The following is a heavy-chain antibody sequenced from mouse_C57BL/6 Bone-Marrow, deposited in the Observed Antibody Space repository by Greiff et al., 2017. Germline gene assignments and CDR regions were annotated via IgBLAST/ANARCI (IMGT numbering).Heavy chain of an antibody. V-gene: IGHV6-3*01. J-gene: IGHJ4*01. D-gene: IGHD1-1*01. CDR2: IRLKSDNYAT. CDR1: GFTFSNYW. Sequence: EVKLVESGGGLVQPGGSMKLSCVASGFTFSNYWMNWVRQSPEKGLEWVAQIRLKSDNYATHYAESVKGRFTISRDDSKSSVYLQMNNLRAEDTGIYYCTARYYGSRRYYAMDYWGQGTSVTVSS. CDR3: TARYYGSRRYYAMDY.